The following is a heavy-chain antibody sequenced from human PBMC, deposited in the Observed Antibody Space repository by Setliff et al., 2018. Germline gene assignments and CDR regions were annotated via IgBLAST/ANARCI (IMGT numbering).Heavy chain of an antibody. CDR3: ARRYNFWSGYLDY. CDR1: GGSFSGYY. V-gene: IGHV4-34*01. J-gene: IGHJ4*02. CDR2: INHSGST. Sequence: SETLSLTCAVYGGSFSGYYWSWIRQPPGKGLEWIGEINHSGSTNYNPSLKSRVTISVDTSKNQFSLKLNSVTAADTAVYYCARRYNFWSGYLDYWGQGTLVTVSS. D-gene: IGHD3-3*01.